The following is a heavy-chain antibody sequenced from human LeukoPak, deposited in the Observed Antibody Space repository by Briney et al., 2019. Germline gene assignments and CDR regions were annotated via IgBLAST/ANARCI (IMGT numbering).Heavy chain of an antibody. D-gene: IGHD6-19*01. CDR2: IYYSGST. CDR3: ARVTGRIAVAGPFDY. J-gene: IGHJ4*02. V-gene: IGHV4-59*01. Sequence: PETLSLTCTVSGGSISSYYWSWIRQPPGKGLEWIGYIYYSGSTNYNPSLKSRVTISVDTSKNQFSLKLSSVTAADTAVYYRARVTGRIAVAGPFDYWGQGTLVTVSS. CDR1: GGSISSYY.